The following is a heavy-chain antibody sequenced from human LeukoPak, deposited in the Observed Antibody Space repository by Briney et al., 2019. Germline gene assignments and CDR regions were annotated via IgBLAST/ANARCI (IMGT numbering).Heavy chain of an antibody. CDR1: GASIRSYY. CDR2: IYYSGST. D-gene: IGHD6-19*01. CDR3: ARHAAVAGTAFDY. J-gene: IGHJ4*02. V-gene: IGHV4-59*08. Sequence: AETLSLTCTVSGASIRSYYWSWIRQPPGKGLEWIGYIYYSGSTNYNPSLKSRVIISVDTSKNQFSLNLSSVTAADTAVYYCARHAAVAGTAFDYWGQGTLVTVS.